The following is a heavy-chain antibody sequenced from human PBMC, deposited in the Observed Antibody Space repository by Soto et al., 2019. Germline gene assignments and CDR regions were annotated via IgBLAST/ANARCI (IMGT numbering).Heavy chain of an antibody. CDR1: GFTFNTYG. J-gene: IGHJ4*02. V-gene: IGHV3-30*18. CDR3: AKDLHDYGDYPVDY. Sequence: QVQLVESGGGVVQPGRSLRLSCAASGFTFNTYGMHWVRQAPGKGLEWVATISYDGSNKYYVDSVKGRFTISRDNSKYTLCLQMNSLRAEDTAVYYCAKDLHDYGDYPVDYWGQGTLVTGSS. D-gene: IGHD4-17*01. CDR2: ISYDGSNK.